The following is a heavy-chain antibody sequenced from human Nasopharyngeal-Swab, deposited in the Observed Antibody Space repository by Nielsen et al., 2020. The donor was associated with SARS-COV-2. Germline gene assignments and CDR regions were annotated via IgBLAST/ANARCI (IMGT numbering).Heavy chain of an antibody. Sequence: GGSLRLSCTASGFTFSSFWMHWVRQAPGKGLVWVSRLNSDGSSTSYADSVQGRFTISRDNAKNTLFLQMNSLRAEDTAVYYCAKSPYSGSYPFDYWGQGTLVTVSS. CDR2: LNSDGSST. D-gene: IGHD1-26*01. CDR1: GFTFSSFW. CDR3: AKSPYSGSYPFDY. J-gene: IGHJ4*02. V-gene: IGHV3-74*01.